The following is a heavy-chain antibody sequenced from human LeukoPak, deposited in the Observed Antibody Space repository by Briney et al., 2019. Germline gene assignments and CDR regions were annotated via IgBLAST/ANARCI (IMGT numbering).Heavy chain of an antibody. D-gene: IGHD6-13*01. V-gene: IGHV1-8*01. CDR3: SRSSTRLLYFDP. CDR1: GYTFTSYD. CDR2: MNPNSGNT. Sequence: ASVKVSCKASGYTFTSYDINWVRQATGQGLEWMGWMNPNSGNTGYAQKFQGRVTMTRNTSISTAYMELSSLRSEYTAVYYCSRSSTRLLYFDPWGQGTLVTVSS. J-gene: IGHJ5*02.